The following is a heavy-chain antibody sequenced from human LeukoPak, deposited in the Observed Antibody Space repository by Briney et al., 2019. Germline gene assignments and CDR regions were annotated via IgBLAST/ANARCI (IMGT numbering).Heavy chain of an antibody. CDR3: ATNSYGYYYGMDV. Sequence: PSETLSLTCTVSGGSISSYYWSWIRQPPGKGLEWIEYIYYSGSTNYNPSLKSRVTISVDTSKNQFSLKLSSVTAADTAVYYCATNSYGYYYGMDVWGQGTTVTVSS. CDR2: IYYSGST. CDR1: GGSISSYY. J-gene: IGHJ6*02. D-gene: IGHD5-18*01. V-gene: IGHV4-59*08.